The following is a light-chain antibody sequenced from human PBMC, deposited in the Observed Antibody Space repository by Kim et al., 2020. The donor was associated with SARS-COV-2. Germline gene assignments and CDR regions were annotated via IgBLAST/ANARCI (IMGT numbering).Light chain of an antibody. Sequence: EIVLTQSPPTLSVSPGERATLSCRASQSVSTNLDWYQQRPGQAPRLLIYAASTRATGIPARFSGSGSGTEFTLTISSLQSEDFAVYYCQQYNNFRTFGQGTRVDIK. CDR3: QQYNNFRT. V-gene: IGKV3-15*01. J-gene: IGKJ1*01. CDR2: AAS. CDR1: QSVSTN.